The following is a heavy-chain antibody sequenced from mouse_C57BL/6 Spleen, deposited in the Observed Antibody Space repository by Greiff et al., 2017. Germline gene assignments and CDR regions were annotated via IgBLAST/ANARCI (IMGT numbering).Heavy chain of an antibody. D-gene: IGHD2-5*01. CDR2: ILPGSGST. Sequence: QVQLQQSGAELMKPGASVKLSCKATGYTFTGYWIEWVKQRPGHGLEWIGEILPGSGSTNYNEKFKGKATFTADTSSNTAYMQLSSLTTEDSAIYYCARRDYSNYYFDYWGQGTTLTVSS. J-gene: IGHJ2*01. CDR3: ARRDYSNYYFDY. CDR1: GYTFTGYW. V-gene: IGHV1-9*01.